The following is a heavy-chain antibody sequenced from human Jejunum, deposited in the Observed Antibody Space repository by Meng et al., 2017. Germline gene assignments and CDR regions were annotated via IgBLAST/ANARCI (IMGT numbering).Heavy chain of an antibody. Sequence: GKLQTWGTGMGTPSGTLSRACACPGASIRDSNSWSWVRQHPGKGLEWIGEIYHTGSTNYNPSLKSRVTMSLDKSKNQFFLDLTSVTAADTAVYYCARDLLGPAIAASGYFDPWGQGTLVTVSS. D-gene: IGHD5-12*01. CDR1: GASIRDSNS. CDR3: ARDLLGPAIAASGYFDP. CDR2: IYHTGST. J-gene: IGHJ5*02. V-gene: IGHV4-4*02.